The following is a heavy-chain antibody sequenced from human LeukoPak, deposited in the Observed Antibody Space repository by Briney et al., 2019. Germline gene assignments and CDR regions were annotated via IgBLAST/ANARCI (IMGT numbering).Heavy chain of an antibody. V-gene: IGHV4-39*02. D-gene: IGHD2-15*01. CDR3: ARDQGYCSGGSCYLKT. J-gene: IGHJ5*02. CDR1: GGSISSSSYY. Sequence: SETLSLTCTISGGSISSSSYYWGWIRQPPGKGLEWIGSIYYSGSTYYNPSLKSRVTISVDTSKNQFSLKLSSVTAADTAVYYCARDQGYCSGGSCYLKTWGQGTLVTVSS. CDR2: IYYSGST.